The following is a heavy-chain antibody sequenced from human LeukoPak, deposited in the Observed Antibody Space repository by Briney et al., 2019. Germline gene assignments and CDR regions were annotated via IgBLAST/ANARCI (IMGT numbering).Heavy chain of an antibody. D-gene: IGHD3-3*01. CDR1: GASISSYY. J-gene: IGHJ6*03. CDR3: ARGVEWLLFSYYYYMDV. V-gene: IGHV4-4*07. Sequence: SETLSLTCSVSGASISSYYWSWIRQPAGKGLEWIGRIYTSGSTNYNPSLKSRVTMSVDTSKNQFSLKLSSVTAADTAVYYCARGVEWLLFSYYYYMDVWGKGTTVTVSS. CDR2: IYTSGST.